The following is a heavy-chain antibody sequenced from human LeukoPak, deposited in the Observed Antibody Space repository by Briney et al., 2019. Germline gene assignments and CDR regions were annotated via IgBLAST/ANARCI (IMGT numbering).Heavy chain of an antibody. CDR1: GGSISSYY. CDR2: IYYSGST. V-gene: IGHV4-59*08. Sequence: PSETLSLTCTVSGGSISSYYWSWIRQPPGKGLEWIGYIYYSGSTNYNPSLKSRVTISVDTSKNQFSLKLSSVTAADTAVYYCARRSHILTANWFDPWGQGTLVTVSS. CDR3: ARRSHILTANWFDP. D-gene: IGHD3-9*01. J-gene: IGHJ5*02.